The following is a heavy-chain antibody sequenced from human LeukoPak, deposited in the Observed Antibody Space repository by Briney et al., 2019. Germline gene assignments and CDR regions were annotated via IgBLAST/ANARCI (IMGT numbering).Heavy chain of an antibody. J-gene: IGHJ6*03. V-gene: IGHV4-4*07. CDR2: IYTSGST. D-gene: IGHD3-3*01. CDR3: ARDFPQTYYDFWSGSYYYMDV. Sequence: SETLSLTCTVSGGSISSYYWSWIRQPAGKGLEWIGRIYTSGSTNYNPSLKSRVTMSVDTSKNQFSLKLSSVTAADTAVYYCARDFPQTYYDFWSGSYYYMDVWGKGTTVTVSS. CDR1: GGSISSYY.